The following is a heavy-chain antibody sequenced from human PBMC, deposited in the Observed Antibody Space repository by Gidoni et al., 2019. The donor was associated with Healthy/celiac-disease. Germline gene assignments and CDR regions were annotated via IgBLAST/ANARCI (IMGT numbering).Heavy chain of an antibody. J-gene: IGHJ2*01. D-gene: IGHD3-3*02. Sequence: QLQLQESGPGLVKPSETLSLTCTVSGGSISSSSYYWGWIRQPPGKGLEWIGSIYYSGSTYYNPSLKSRVTMSVDTSKNQFSLKLSSVTAADTAVYYCARPPLADHWYFDLWGRGTLVTVSS. CDR1: GGSISSSSYY. CDR3: ARPPLADHWYFDL. CDR2: IYYSGST. V-gene: IGHV4-39*01.